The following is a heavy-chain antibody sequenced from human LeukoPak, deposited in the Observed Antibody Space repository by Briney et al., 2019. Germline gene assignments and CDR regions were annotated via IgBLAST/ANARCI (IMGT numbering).Heavy chain of an antibody. CDR2: INPNSGGT. CDR1: GYTFTGYY. D-gene: IGHD3-22*01. J-gene: IGHJ5*02. Sequence: ASVKVSCKASGYTFTGYYMHWVRQAPGQGLEWMGRINPNSGGTNYAQKFQGRVTMTRDTSISTAYMELSWLRSDDTAVYYCARDSYYYDSSGYRAWFDPWGQGTLVTVSS. CDR3: ARDSYYYDSSGYRAWFDP. V-gene: IGHV1-2*06.